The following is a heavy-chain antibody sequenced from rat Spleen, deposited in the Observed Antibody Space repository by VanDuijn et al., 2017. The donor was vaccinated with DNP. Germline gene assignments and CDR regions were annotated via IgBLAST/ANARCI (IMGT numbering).Heavy chain of an antibody. J-gene: IGHJ3*01. D-gene: IGHD1-10*01. CDR3: ASLNNYNWFAY. V-gene: IGHV5-25*01. CDR2: ISPSGGFT. CDR1: GFTFSDYN. Sequence: EVQLVESGGDLVQPGRSLKLSCAASGFTFSDYNMAWVRQAPTKGLEWVASISPSGGFTYYHDSVKGRFTISRDNAKSTLYLQMDSLRSEDTATYYCASLNNYNWFAYWGQGTLVTVSS.